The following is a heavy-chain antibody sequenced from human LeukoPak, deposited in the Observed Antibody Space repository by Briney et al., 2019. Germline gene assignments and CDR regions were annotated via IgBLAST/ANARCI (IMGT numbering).Heavy chain of an antibody. CDR2: MNPNSGNT. CDR3: ARIYCSSTSCYGHLFDY. V-gene: IGHV1-8*01. J-gene: IGHJ4*02. CDR1: GYTFTSYD. D-gene: IGHD2-2*01. Sequence: ASVKVSCKASGYTFTSYDINWVRQATGQGLEWMGWMNPNSGNTGYAQKFQGRVTMTRDTSISTAYMELSRLRSDDTAVYYCARIYCSSTSCYGHLFDYWGQGTLVTVSS.